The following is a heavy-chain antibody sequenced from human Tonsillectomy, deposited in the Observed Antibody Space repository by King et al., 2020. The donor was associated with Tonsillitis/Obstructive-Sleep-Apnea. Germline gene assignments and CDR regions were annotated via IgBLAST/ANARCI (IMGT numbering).Heavy chain of an antibody. CDR3: ARLLGLGANNHSLSWGGYFDY. D-gene: IGHD7-27*01. Sequence: QLQESGPGLVKPSDTLSLTCTVSGGSISSYYWSWIRQSPGKGLESIGYIYYSGNTNYNPSLKSRVTISVDTSKNQFSLRLSSVTAADTAVYYCARLLGLGANNHSLSWGGYFDYWGQGTLVTVSS. V-gene: IGHV4-59*08. CDR1: GGSISSYY. CDR2: IYYSGNT. J-gene: IGHJ4*02.